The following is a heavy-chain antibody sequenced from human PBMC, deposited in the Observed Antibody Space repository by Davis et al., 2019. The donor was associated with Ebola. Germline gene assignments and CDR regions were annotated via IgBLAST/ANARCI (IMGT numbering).Heavy chain of an antibody. J-gene: IGHJ4*02. CDR3: ARDIIVGATDY. CDR2: INAGNGNT. V-gene: IGHV1-18*04. D-gene: IGHD1-26*01. Sequence: ASVKVSCKASGYTFTYRYLHWVRQAPGQRLEWMGWINAGNGNTNYAQKLQGRVTMTTDTSTSTAYMELRSLRSDDTAVYYCARDIIVGATDYWGQGTLVTVSS. CDR1: GYTFTYRY.